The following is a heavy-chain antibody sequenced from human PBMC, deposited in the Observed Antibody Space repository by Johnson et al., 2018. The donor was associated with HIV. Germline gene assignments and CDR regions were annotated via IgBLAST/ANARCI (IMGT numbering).Heavy chain of an antibody. CDR2: IKQDGSEK. Sequence: VQLVESGGGVVQPGRSLRLSCAASGLTFSSYGMHWVRQAPGKGLEWVANIKQDGSEKYYVDSVKGRFTISRDNAKNSLYLQMNSLRAEDTAVYYCASSNVVGYSNYPDAFDIWGQGTMVTVSS. CDR1: GLTFSSYG. J-gene: IGHJ3*02. V-gene: IGHV3-7*05. CDR3: ASSNVVGYSNYPDAFDI. D-gene: IGHD6-13*01.